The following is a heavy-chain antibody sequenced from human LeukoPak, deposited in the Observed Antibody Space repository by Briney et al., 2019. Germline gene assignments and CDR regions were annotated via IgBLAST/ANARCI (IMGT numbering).Heavy chain of an antibody. CDR3: ARGLCGGDCYDY. J-gene: IGHJ4*02. Sequence: GGSLRLSCAAPGLTFSSYAMHGVRQAPGKGLEWVAVISYDGSNKYYADSVKGRFTISRDNSKNTLYPQMNSLRAEDTAVYYCARGLCGGDCYDYWGQGTLVTVSS. V-gene: IGHV3-30-3*01. CDR1: GLTFSSYA. D-gene: IGHD2-21*01. CDR2: ISYDGSNK.